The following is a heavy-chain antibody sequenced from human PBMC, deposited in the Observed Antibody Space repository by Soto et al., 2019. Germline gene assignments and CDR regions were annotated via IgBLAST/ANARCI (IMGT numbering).Heavy chain of an antibody. J-gene: IGHJ2*01. CDR1: GFTFINYA. D-gene: IGHD2-2*01. V-gene: IGHV3-23*01. Sequence: EVQLLESGGCLVQPGGSLRLSCVGSGFTFINYAMNWVRQTPGKGLEWVSTISGGGDRTFDADTVKGRFTISRDNSKNTVNLQMNSLRADDTAVYYWARKVLGSTSRPDWWYFDLWGRGTLVTVSS. CDR2: ISGGGDRT. CDR3: ARKVLGSTSRPDWWYFDL.